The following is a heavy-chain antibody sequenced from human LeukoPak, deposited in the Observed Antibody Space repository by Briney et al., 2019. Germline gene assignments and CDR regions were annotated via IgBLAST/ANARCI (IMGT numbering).Heavy chain of an antibody. Sequence: SVKVSCKASGGTFSSYAISWVRQAPGQGLEWMGGIIPIFGTANYAQKFQGRDTITADESTSTAYMELSSLRSEDTAVYYCARGLSIQLWFSSVRFVNYMDVWGKGTTVTISS. CDR1: GGTFSSYA. CDR2: IIPIFGTA. J-gene: IGHJ6*03. CDR3: ARGLSIQLWFSSVRFVNYMDV. V-gene: IGHV1-69*13. D-gene: IGHD5-18*01.